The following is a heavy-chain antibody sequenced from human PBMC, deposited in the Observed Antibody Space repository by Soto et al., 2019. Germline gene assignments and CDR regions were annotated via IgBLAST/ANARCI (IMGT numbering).Heavy chain of an antibody. Sequence: QVQLVQSGAEVKKPGSSVKVSCKASGGTFSSYTISWVRQAPGQGLEWMGRIIPILGIANYAQKFQGRVTITADKSTSTAYMELSSLRSEDTAVYYCARGPCGGDCYSPGIGSPYYYGMDVWGQGTTVTVSS. V-gene: IGHV1-69*02. CDR1: GGTFSSYT. D-gene: IGHD2-21*02. J-gene: IGHJ6*02. CDR2: IIPILGIA. CDR3: ARGPCGGDCYSPGIGSPYYYGMDV.